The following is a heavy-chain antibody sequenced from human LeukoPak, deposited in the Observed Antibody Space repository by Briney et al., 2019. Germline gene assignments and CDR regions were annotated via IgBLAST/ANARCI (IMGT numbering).Heavy chain of an antibody. CDR1: VGSNNSYY. Sequence: PSETLSHTCADSVGSNNSYYWSWVRQPPGKGLEWIGYTHPSGNTNYSPSLKSRVTISIDTSRNQFSLKLRSVTAADTAVCYCARKAPKKGWFDPWGQGTLVTVSS. CDR2: THPSGNT. CDR3: ARKAPKKGWFDP. J-gene: IGHJ5*02. V-gene: IGHV4-4*09.